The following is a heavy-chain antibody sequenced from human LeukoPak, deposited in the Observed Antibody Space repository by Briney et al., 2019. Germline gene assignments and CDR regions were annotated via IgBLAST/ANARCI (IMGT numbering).Heavy chain of an antibody. V-gene: IGHV3-21*01. J-gene: IGHJ4*02. CDR1: GVIFSTHS. CDR2: ISASSNFI. CDR3: ARPATGYCSSAGCHWDS. D-gene: IGHD2-2*01. Sequence: SGGSLRLSCAASGVIFSTHSMYWVRQAPGKGLEWVSSISASSNFIHYAESVRGRFTISRDNAKNSLYLQMNGLGAQDTAVYYCARPATGYCSSAGCHWDSWGQGTLVTVSS.